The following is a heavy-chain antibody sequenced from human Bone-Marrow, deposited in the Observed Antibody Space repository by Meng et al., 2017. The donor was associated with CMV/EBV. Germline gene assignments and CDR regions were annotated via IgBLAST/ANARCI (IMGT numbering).Heavy chain of an antibody. D-gene: IGHD2-15*01. V-gene: IGHV3-30*04. CDR3: ARDLSGAYCSYH. J-gene: IGHJ5*02. CDR2: ISGDGWQK. Sequence: GESLKISCVASGFTFNNYNFHWVRQAPGKGLEWVALISGDGWQKYYADSVRGRFTLSRDNSKNTLFLQMNSLSADDTALYYCARDLSGAYCSYHWGQGTLVTVSS. CDR1: GFTFNNYN.